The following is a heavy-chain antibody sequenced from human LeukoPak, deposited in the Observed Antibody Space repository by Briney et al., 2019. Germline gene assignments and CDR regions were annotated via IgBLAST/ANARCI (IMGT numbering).Heavy chain of an antibody. Sequence: GASVKVSCKASGYTFTSYDINWVRQATGQGLEWMGMINPSGGSTSYAQKFQGRVTMTRDTSTSTVYMELSSLRSEDTAMYYCARDGYYDSSGYPLGWGQGTLVTVSS. V-gene: IGHV1-46*01. CDR2: INPSGGST. J-gene: IGHJ4*02. CDR1: GYTFTSYD. CDR3: ARDGYYDSSGYPLG. D-gene: IGHD3-22*01.